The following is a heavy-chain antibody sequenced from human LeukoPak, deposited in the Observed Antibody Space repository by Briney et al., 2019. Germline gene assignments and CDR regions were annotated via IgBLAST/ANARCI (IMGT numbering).Heavy chain of an antibody. CDR3: ARDRFWGRVREQVNVDIVATSYVFDP. D-gene: IGHD5-12*01. V-gene: IGHV3-33*01. CDR2: IWYDGSNK. J-gene: IGHJ5*02. CDR1: GFTFSSYG. Sequence: GGSLRLSCAASGFTFSSYGMHWVRQAPGKGLEWVAVIWYDGSNKYYADSVKGRFTIPRDNSKNTLYLQMNSLRAEDTAVYYCARDRFWGRVREQVNVDIVATSYVFDPWGQGTLVTVSS.